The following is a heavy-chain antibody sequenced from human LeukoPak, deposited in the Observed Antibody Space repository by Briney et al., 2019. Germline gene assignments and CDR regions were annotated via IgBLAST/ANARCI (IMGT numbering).Heavy chain of an antibody. CDR1: GDSITSGGYY. V-gene: IGHV4-31*03. CDR3: AGYCSSTSCPNNTGTDV. J-gene: IGHJ6*02. Sequence: SETLSLTCTVSGDSITSGGYYWSWIRQHPGKGLEWIGYIYSSGSPYYNPTLKSRVTISLDTSKNQFSLRLSSVTAADTAVYYCAGYCSSTSCPNNTGTDVWGQGTTVTVSS. D-gene: IGHD2-2*01. CDR2: IYSSGSP.